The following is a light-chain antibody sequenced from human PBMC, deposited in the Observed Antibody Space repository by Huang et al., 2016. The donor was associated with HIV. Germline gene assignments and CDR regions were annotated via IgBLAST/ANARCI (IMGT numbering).Light chain of an antibody. CDR2: SAS. V-gene: IGKV3-15*01. CDR3: QQYNNWPGT. CDR1: QTAGSN. J-gene: IGKJ1*01. Sequence: EIVMTQSPATLSVSPGERATLSCRASQTAGSNLAWYQQKPGQAPRLRIYSASTRATGIPARFSGSGSGTDFTLTISSLQSEDFAVYYCQQYNNWPGTFGQGTKVEIK.